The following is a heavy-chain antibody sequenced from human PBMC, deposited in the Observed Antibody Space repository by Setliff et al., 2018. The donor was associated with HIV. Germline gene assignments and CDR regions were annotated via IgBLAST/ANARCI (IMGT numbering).Heavy chain of an antibody. CDR2: IYPGDSDT. V-gene: IGHV5-51*01. D-gene: IGHD3-22*01. CDR3: ARHSRPYYYDSSGYSYYFDY. J-gene: IGHJ4*02. CDR1: GYSFTSYW. Sequence: PGESLTISCKGSGYSFTSYWIGWVRQMPGKGLEWMGIIYPGDSDTRYSPSFQGQVTISADKSISTAYPQWSSLKASDTAMYYCARHSRPYYYDSSGYSYYFDYWGQGTLVTVSS.